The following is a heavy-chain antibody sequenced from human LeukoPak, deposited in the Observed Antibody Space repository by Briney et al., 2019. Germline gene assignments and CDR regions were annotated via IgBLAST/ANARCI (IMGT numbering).Heavy chain of an antibody. CDR3: ARAPLRLRLGELSSFDY. V-gene: IGHV4-30-4*01. CDR1: VGSISSGDYY. CDR2: IYYSGST. D-gene: IGHD3-16*02. J-gene: IGHJ4*02. Sequence: PSQTLSLTPTLSVGSISSGDYYWSWIRHPPGNGLEWIGYIYYSGSTYYNPSLKSRVTISVDTSKNQFSLKLSSVTAADTAVYYCARAPLRLRLGELSSFDYWGQGTLVTVSS.